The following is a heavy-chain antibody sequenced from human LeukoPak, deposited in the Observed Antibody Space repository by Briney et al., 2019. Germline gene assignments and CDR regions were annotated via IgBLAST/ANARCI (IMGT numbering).Heavy chain of an antibody. V-gene: IGHV4-39*01. Sequence: SETLSLTCTVSGGSISSSSYYWGWIRQPPGKGLEWIGSMYYSGTTYYNPSLKSRVTISVDTSKNQFSLKLSSVTAADTAVYYCARVKYRSIFGVVITLAYFDYWGQGTLVTVSS. CDR3: ARVKYRSIFGVVITLAYFDY. J-gene: IGHJ4*02. CDR1: GGSISSSSYY. CDR2: MYYSGTT. D-gene: IGHD3-3*01.